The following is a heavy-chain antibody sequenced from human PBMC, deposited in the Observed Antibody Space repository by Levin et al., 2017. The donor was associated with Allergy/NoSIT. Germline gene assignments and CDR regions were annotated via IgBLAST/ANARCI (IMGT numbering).Heavy chain of an antibody. V-gene: IGHV1-2*06. CDR1: GYTFTGYY. Sequence: EASVKVSCKASGYTFTGYYMHWVRQAPGQGLEWMGRINPNSGGTNYAQKFQGRVTMTRDTSISTAYMELSRLRSDDTAVYYCARLNDYGDYGGVDYWGQGTLVTVSS. D-gene: IGHD4-17*01. J-gene: IGHJ4*02. CDR3: ARLNDYGDYGGVDY. CDR2: INPNSGGT.